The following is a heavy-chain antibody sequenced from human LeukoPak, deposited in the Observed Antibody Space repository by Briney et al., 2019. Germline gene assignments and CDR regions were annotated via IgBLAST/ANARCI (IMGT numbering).Heavy chain of an antibody. D-gene: IGHD3-22*01. V-gene: IGHV4-59*01. J-gene: IGHJ6*02. CDR3: ARDPGGDYDSSGYYYYYYGMDV. Sequence: PSETLSLTCTVSGGSLSSYYWSWIRQPPGKGLEWIGYIYYSGSTNYNPSLKSRVTISVDTSKNQFSLKLSSVTAADTAVYYCARDPGGDYDSSGYYYYYYGMDVWGQGTTVTVSS. CDR1: GGSLSSYY. CDR2: IYYSGST.